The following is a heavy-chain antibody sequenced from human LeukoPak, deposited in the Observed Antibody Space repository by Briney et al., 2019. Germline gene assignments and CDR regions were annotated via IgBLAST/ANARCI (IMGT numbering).Heavy chain of an antibody. Sequence: ASVKVSCKASGYSFTSYAYNWVRQAPGQGLERMGWISAYNGNTNYAQKLQGRVTMTTDTSTSTAYMELRSLRSDDTAVYYCARVDGSSRYYFDYWGQGTLVTVSS. V-gene: IGHV1-18*01. D-gene: IGHD2-15*01. CDR3: ARVDGSSRYYFDY. CDR1: GYSFTSYA. J-gene: IGHJ4*02. CDR2: ISAYNGNT.